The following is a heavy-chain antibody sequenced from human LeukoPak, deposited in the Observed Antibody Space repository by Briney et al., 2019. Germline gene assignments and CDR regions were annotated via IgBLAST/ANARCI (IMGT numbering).Heavy chain of an antibody. CDR2: IYYSGRN. CDR1: GGSISSGSYY. V-gene: IGHV4-61*01. CDR3: ARAVSGYGDYGGAYYFDY. J-gene: IGHJ4*02. Sequence: PSETLSLTCTVSGGSISSGSYYWSWIRQPPGKGLEWIGNIYYSGRNNYNPSLRSRVTISIDTSKNQFFLKLSSVTAADTAVYYCARAVSGYGDYGGAYYFDYWGQGTLVTVSS. D-gene: IGHD4-17*01.